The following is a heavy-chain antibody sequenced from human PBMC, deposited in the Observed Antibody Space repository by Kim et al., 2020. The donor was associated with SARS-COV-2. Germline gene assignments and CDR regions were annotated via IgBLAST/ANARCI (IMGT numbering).Heavy chain of an antibody. CDR2: INHSGST. V-gene: IGHV4-34*01. Sequence: SETLSLTCAVYGGSFSGYYWSWIRQPPGKGLEWIGEINHSGSTNYNPSLKSRVTISVDTSKNQFSLKLSSVTAADTAVYYCARELLGADGPDWGQGTLVTVSS. CDR3: ARELLGADGPD. D-gene: IGHD1-26*01. CDR1: GGSFSGYY. J-gene: IGHJ4*02.